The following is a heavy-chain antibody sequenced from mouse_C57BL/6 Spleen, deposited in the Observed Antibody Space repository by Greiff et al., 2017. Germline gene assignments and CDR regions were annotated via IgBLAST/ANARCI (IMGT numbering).Heavy chain of an antibody. CDR1: GYAFSSSW. Sequence: VQLQESGPELVKPGASVKISCKASGYAFSSSWMTWVKQRPGQGLAWIGRIYPGDGDTNYNGKFKGKATLTAYTSSSTASMHRSSLTSEDSAVYSRARGDGYFDDWGQGPTLT. D-gene: IGHD3-3*01. J-gene: IGHJ2*01. CDR2: IYPGDGDT. V-gene: IGHV1-82*01. CDR3: ARGDGYFDD.